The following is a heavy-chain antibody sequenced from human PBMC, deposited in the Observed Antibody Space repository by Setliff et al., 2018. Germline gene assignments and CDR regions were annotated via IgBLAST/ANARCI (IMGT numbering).Heavy chain of an antibody. J-gene: IGHJ6*02. CDR3: AREGYYNFWSGFMDV. D-gene: IGHD3-3*01. CDR1: GYTFTGYY. Sequence: ASVKVPCKASGYTFTGYYMHWVRQAPGQGLEWMGWINPNSGGTNYAQKFQGWVTMTRDTSISTAYMELSRLRSDDTAVYYCAREGYYNFWSGFMDVWGQGTTVTVSS. CDR2: INPNSGGT. V-gene: IGHV1-2*04.